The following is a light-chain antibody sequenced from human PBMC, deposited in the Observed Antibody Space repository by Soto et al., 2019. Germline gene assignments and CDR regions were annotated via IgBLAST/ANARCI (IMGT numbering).Light chain of an antibody. CDR3: STYGGSNNLI. CDR2: EVS. V-gene: IGLV2-8*01. J-gene: IGLJ2*01. Sequence: QSALTQPPSASGSPGQSVTISCTGASSDVGGYSYVSWYQQHPGKAPKLMIYEVSNRPSGVPDRFSGSKFGNTASLTVCRLQAQDEADYYCSTYGGSNNLIFGGGTKLTVL. CDR1: SSDVGGYSY.